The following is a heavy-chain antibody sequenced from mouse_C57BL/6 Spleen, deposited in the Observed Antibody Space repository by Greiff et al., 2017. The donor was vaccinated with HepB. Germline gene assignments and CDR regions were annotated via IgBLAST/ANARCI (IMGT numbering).Heavy chain of an antibody. CDR1: GYTFTDYN. CDR2: INPNNGGT. J-gene: IGHJ3*01. V-gene: IGHV1-18*01. Sequence: VQLQQSGPELVKPVASVKIPCKASGYTFTDYNMDWVKQSHGKSLEWIGDINPNNGGTIYNQKFKGKATLTVDKSSSTAYMELRSLTSEDTAVYYCARKDYDGYYSWFAYWGQGTLVTVSA. CDR3: ARKDYDGYYSWFAY. D-gene: IGHD2-3*01.